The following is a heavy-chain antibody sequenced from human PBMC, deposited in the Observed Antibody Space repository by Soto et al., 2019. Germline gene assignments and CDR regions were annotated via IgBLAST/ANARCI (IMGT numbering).Heavy chain of an antibody. CDR3: GGGPGFLSVL. D-gene: IGHD3-3*01. CDR2: IKQDESEI. V-gene: IGHV3-7*01. Sequence: PGGSLRLSCVASGFRLSSYWMTWVRQAPGKGLEWVANIKQDESEIYYVDSVKGRFTISRDDARNSLYLQMNSLRAEDTAVYYCGGGPGFLSVLWGQEIQVTIFS. CDR1: GFRLSSYW. J-gene: IGHJ4*02.